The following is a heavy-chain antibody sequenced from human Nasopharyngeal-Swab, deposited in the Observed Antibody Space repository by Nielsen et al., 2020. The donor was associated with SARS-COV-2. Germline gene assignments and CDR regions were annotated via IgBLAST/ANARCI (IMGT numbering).Heavy chain of an antibody. J-gene: IGHJ4*02. CDR3: ARDPSGYDSDY. CDR2: INPNSGGT. V-gene: IGHV1-2*06. CDR1: GYTFTSYY. D-gene: IGHD5-12*01. Sequence: ASVKVSCKASGYTFTSYYMHWVRQAPGQGLEWMGRINPNSGGTNYAQKFQGRVTMTRDTSISTAYMELGRLRSDDTAVYYCARDPSGYDSDYWGQGTLVTVSS.